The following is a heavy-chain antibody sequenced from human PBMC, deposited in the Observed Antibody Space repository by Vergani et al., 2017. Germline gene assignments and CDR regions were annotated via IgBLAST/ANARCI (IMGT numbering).Heavy chain of an antibody. J-gene: IGHJ4*02. D-gene: IGHD3-22*01. Sequence: EVQLVESGGGLVKPGGSLRLSCAASGFTFSNAWMSWVRQAPGKGLEWVGRIKSKTDGGTTDYAAPVKGRFTISRDDSKNTLYLQMNSLKTEDTAVYYCTTDYFYDSSGYYALDYWGQGTLVTVSS. CDR2: IKSKTDGGTT. V-gene: IGHV3-15*01. CDR1: GFTFSNAW. CDR3: TTDYFYDSSGYYALDY.